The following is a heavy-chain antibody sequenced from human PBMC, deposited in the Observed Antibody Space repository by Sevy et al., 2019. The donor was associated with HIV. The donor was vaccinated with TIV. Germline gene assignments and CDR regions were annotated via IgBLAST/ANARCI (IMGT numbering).Heavy chain of an antibody. V-gene: IGHV3-33*01. CDR3: ARDSARVIVPTAGFDS. J-gene: IGHJ5*01. CDR2: ILYNVRTE. Sequence: GGSLRLSCSASGFNVRSFSMHWVRQAPGKWLEWVAAILYNVRTEEYADSVRGRFTISRDKSKNTVNLEMNSLRVEDTALYFCARDSARVIVPTAGFDSWGQGVLVTVSS. CDR1: GFNVRSFS. D-gene: IGHD2-21*01.